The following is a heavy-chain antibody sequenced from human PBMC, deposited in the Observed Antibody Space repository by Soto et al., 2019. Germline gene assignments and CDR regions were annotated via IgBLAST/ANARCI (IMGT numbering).Heavy chain of an antibody. CDR2: VIPMLRMS. V-gene: IGHV1-69*02. CDR1: GDTFNFYA. J-gene: IGHJ4*02. Sequence: QVQLVQSGAEVRKPGSSVKVSCTASGDTFNFYAIIWVRQAPGQGLEWMGRVIPMLRMSNYAQKFQGRVTISADKSTSTASLALSRLRSDDSAVYDCATNYGSGSTHFAYWGQGTLVTVSS. CDR3: ATNYGSGSTHFAY. D-gene: IGHD3-10*01.